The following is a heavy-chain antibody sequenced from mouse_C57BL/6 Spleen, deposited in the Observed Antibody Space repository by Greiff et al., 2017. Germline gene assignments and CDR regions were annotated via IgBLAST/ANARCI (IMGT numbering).Heavy chain of an antibody. CDR1: GYTFTSYW. CDR3: ARRRGNYPFDV. Sequence: VQLQQPGAELVRPGTSVKLSCKASGYTFTSYWMHWVKQRPGQGLEWIGVIDPSDSYTNYNQKFKGKATLTVDTSSSTAYMQLSSLTSEDSAVYYCARRRGNYPFDVWGTGTTVTVSS. J-gene: IGHJ1*03. V-gene: IGHV1-59*01. D-gene: IGHD2-1*01. CDR2: IDPSDSYT.